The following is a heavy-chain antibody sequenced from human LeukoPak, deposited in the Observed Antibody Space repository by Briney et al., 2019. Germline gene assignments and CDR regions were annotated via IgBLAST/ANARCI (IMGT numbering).Heavy chain of an antibody. CDR3: ARAPYPVNWFDP. CDR1: GGSICSGGYY. CDR2: IYYSGST. V-gene: IGHV4-31*03. Sequence: SQTLSLTCTVSGGSICSGGYYWSWIRQHPGKGLEWIGYIYYSGSTYYNPSLKSRVTISVDTSKNQFSLKLSSVTAADTAVYYCARAPYPVNWFDPWGQGTLVTVSS. J-gene: IGHJ5*02. D-gene: IGHD4-17*01.